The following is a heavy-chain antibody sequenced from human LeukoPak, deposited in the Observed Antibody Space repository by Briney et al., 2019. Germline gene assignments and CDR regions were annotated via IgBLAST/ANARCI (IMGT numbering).Heavy chain of an antibody. Sequence: PSETLSLTCAVSGGSFSGYYWSWICQPPGKGLEWIGEINHSGSTNYNPSLKSRVTISVDTSKNQFSLKLSSVTAADTAVYYCARLSIAAAGTDDAFDIWGQGTMVTVSS. J-gene: IGHJ3*02. CDR1: GGSFSGYY. CDR2: INHSGST. D-gene: IGHD6-13*01. V-gene: IGHV4-34*01. CDR3: ARLSIAAAGTDDAFDI.